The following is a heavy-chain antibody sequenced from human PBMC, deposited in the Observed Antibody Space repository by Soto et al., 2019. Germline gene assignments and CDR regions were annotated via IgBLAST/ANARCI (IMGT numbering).Heavy chain of an antibody. CDR2: INSDGSTT. J-gene: IGHJ4*02. D-gene: IGHD2-15*01. CDR3: ARVVVGAYHVDY. CDR1: GFTFSSYW. V-gene: IGHV3-74*01. Sequence: EVQLVESGGGSVQPGGSLRLSCAASGFTFSSYWMHWVRQAPGKGLVWVSRINSDGSTTSYADSVKGRFTISRDNAKNTLYLQMNSLRAEDTAVYYCARVVVGAYHVDYWGQGTLVTVSS.